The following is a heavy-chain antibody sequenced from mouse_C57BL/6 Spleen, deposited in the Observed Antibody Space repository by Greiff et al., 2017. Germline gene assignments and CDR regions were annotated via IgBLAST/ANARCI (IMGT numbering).Heavy chain of an antibody. J-gene: IGHJ1*03. CDR1: GSAFSSSW. CDR3: ASYYGSSYGYFDV. CDR2: IYPGDGDT. D-gene: IGHD1-1*01. Sequence: VMLVESGPELVKPGASVKISYKASGSAFSSSWMNWVKQRPGKGLEWIGRIYPGDGDTNYNGKFKGKATLTADKSSSTAYMQLSSLTSVDSAVYFGASYYGSSYGYFDVWGTGTTVTVSS. V-gene: IGHV1-82*01.